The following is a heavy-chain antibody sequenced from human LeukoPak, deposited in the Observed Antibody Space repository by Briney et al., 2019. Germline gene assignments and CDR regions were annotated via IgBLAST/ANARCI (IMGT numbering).Heavy chain of an antibody. CDR2: IIPILGIA. J-gene: IGHJ4*02. V-gene: IGHV1-69*04. Sequence: SVKVSCKASGGTFSSYGISWVRQAPGQGLEWMGRIIPILGIANYAQKFQGRVTITADKSTSTAYMELSSLRSEDTAVYYCARADTAMVALDYWGQGTLVTVSS. D-gene: IGHD5-18*01. CDR3: ARADTAMVALDY. CDR1: GGTFSSYG.